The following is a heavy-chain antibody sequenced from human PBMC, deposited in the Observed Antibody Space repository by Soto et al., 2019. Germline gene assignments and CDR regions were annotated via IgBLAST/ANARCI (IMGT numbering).Heavy chain of an antibody. Sequence: SVKVSCKASGYTFTTYAIHWVRQAPGQGLEWMGRIIPILGIANYAQNFQGRVTITADKSTSTAYMELSSLRSEDTAVYYCARGIAVEDYWGQGTLVTVSS. CDR2: IIPILGIA. D-gene: IGHD6-19*01. J-gene: IGHJ4*02. CDR1: GYTFTTYA. CDR3: ARGIAVEDY. V-gene: IGHV1-69*04.